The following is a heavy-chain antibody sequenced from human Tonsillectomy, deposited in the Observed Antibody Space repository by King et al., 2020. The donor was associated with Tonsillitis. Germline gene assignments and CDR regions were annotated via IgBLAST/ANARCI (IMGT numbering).Heavy chain of an antibody. CDR2: IDYSGST. Sequence: QLQESGPGLVKPSETLSLTCTVSGGSISGSNFYWGWVRQPPGKGLEWIGSIDYSGSTYYNPSLKSRVTISVDTSKNQFSLRLRSVTAADTAVYYCARHAEGSFEEWLSSTYYFDYWGQGTLVTVSS. V-gene: IGHV4-39*01. D-gene: IGHD3-3*01. CDR3: ARHAEGSFEEWLSSTYYFDY. J-gene: IGHJ4*02. CDR1: GGSISGSNFY.